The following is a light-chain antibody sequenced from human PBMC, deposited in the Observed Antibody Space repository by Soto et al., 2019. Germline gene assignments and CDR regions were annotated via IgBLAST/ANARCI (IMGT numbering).Light chain of an antibody. J-gene: IGKJ5*01. CDR3: LQAPQPPIT. CDR2: WGS. CDR1: QTLLLSNGNNY. Sequence: DIVMTQSPLSLPVSPGEPASISCRSSQTLLLSNGNNYLDWYLQKPGQSPQLLIYWGSNRAPGVHGRVSGSGSDTDFTLKISRVEAEYVGVYFWLQAPQPPITFGQGTRLEIK. V-gene: IGKV2-28*01.